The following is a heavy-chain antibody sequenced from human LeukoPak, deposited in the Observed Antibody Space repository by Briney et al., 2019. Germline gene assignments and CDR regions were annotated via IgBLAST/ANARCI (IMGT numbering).Heavy chain of an antibody. J-gene: IGHJ4*02. D-gene: IGHD3-10*01. CDR2: ISYDGSNK. CDR1: GFTFGSYG. V-gene: IGHV3-30*18. CDR3: AKSHYRGFGELFSNFDY. Sequence: GRSLRLSCAASGFTFGSYGMHWVRQAPGKGLEWVAVISYDGSNKYYADSVKGRFTISRDNSKNTLYLQMNSLRAEDTAVYYCAKSHYRGFGELFSNFDYWGQGTLVTVSS.